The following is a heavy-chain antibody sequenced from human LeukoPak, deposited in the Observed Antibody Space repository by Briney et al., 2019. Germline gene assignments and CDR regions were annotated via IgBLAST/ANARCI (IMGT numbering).Heavy chain of an antibody. Sequence: ASEKVSCKASGYTFTNYGISWVRQAPGQGLEWMGWISAYNGNTNYAQKLQGRVTMTTDTSTSTAYMELRSLRSDDTAVYYCARQKGSGYPQSPGDYWGQGTLVTVSS. CDR1: GYTFTNYG. CDR2: ISAYNGNT. J-gene: IGHJ4*02. V-gene: IGHV1-18*01. CDR3: ARQKGSGYPQSPGDY. D-gene: IGHD3-22*01.